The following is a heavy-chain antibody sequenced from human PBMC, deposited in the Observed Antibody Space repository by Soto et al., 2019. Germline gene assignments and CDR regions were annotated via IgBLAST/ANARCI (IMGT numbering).Heavy chain of an antibody. V-gene: IGHV4-34*01. J-gene: IGHJ4*02. CDR2: LNHSGST. CDR1: GGSFSGYY. D-gene: IGHD2-2*01. CDR3: ARIVVIPAAPDYYNYYGVDH. Sequence: SETLSLTCAVYGGSFSGYYWSWIRQPPGKGLEWIGELNHSGSTNYNPSLKSRVTISVDTSKNQFSLKISSVTAADTSVYYCARIVVIPAAPDYYNYYGVDHWGQGTLVTVSS.